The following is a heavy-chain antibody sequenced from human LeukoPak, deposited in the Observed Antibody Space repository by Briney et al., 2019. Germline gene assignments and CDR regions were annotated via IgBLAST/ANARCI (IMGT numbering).Heavy chain of an antibody. J-gene: IGHJ4*02. V-gene: IGHV3-9*03. D-gene: IGHD3-10*01. Sequence: GRSLRLSCAASGFTFDDYAMLWVRQAPGKGLEWVSGISWNSGSIGYADSVKGRFTISRDNAKNSLYLQMNSLRAEDMALYYCAKSYGSGSYYIRGIGYWGQGTLVTVSS. CDR3: AKSYGSGSYYIRGIGY. CDR2: ISWNSGSI. CDR1: GFTFDDYA.